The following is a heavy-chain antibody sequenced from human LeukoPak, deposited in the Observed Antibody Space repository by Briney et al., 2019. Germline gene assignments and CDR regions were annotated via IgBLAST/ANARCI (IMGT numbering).Heavy chain of an antibody. CDR2: IIPILGIA. CDR3: ARDYEGGYSYGR. V-gene: IGHV1-69*04. CDR1: GGTFSSYT. J-gene: IGHJ4*02. D-gene: IGHD5-18*01. Sequence: SVKVSCKASGGTFSSYTISWVRQAPGQGLEWMGRIIPILGIANYAQKFQGRVTITADKSTSTAYMELSSLRSEDTAVYYCARDYEGGYSYGRWGQGTLVNVSS.